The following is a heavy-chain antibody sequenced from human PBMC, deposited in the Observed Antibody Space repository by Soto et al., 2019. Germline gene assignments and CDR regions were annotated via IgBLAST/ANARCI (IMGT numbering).Heavy chain of an antibody. V-gene: IGHV3-23*01. Sequence: EVQLLESGGGLVQPGGSLRLSCAASGFTFSRYSMIWVRQAPGKGLEWVSAISGSGGTTYYADSVKGRFTISRDNSKNTLYLQMNSLRAEGTAVYYCAKGGVGYYDSTGYYLYYYYGMDVWGQGTTVTVSS. CDR3: AKGGVGYYDSTGYYLYYYYGMDV. D-gene: IGHD3-22*01. CDR1: GFTFSRYS. CDR2: ISGSGGTT. J-gene: IGHJ6*02.